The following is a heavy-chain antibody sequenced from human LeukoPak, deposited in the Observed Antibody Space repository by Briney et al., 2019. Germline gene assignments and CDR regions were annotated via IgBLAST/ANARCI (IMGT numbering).Heavy chain of an antibody. V-gene: IGHV4-34*01. CDR2: INHSGST. Sequence: SETLSLTCAVYDGSFSGYYWSWIRQPPGKGLEWIGEINHSGSTNYNPSLKSRVTISVDTSKNQFSLKLSSVTVADTAVYYCARENGSSGWRRYYFDYWGQGTLVTVSS. CDR1: DGSFSGYY. J-gene: IGHJ4*02. D-gene: IGHD6-19*01. CDR3: ARENGSSGWRRYYFDY.